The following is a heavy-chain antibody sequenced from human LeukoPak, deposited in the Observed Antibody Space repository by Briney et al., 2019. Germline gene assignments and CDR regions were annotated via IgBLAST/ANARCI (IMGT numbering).Heavy chain of an antibody. CDR1: GGSFSGYY. CDR3: ATFLE. CDR2: INHSGGT. V-gene: IGHV4-34*01. J-gene: IGHJ4*02. D-gene: IGHD1-1*01. Sequence: PSETLSLTCAVYGGSFSGYYWSWIRQPPGKGLEWIGEINHSGGTNYNPSLKSRVTISVDTSKNQFSLKLSSVTAADTAVYYCATFLEWGQGTLVTVSS.